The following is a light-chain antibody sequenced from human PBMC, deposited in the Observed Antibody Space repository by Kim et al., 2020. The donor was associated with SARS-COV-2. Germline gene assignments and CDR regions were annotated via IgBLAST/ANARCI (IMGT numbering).Light chain of an antibody. CDR2: DAS. J-gene: IGKJ2*03. Sequence: LSPGERVTLSCRASQSVRSNKLAWYQQKPGQTPRLLIYDASSRATGIPDRFSGSGSGTDFTLTISRLEPEDFAVYYCQQFAGSPLYSFGQGTKLEI. CDR3: QQFAGSPLYS. CDR1: QSVRSNK. V-gene: IGKV3-20*01.